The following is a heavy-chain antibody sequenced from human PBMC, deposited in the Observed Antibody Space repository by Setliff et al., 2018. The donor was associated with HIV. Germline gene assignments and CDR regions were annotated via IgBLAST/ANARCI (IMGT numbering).Heavy chain of an antibody. CDR2: IFYSGTT. J-gene: IGHJ4*02. CDR1: EGYITGYC. Sequence: PSETLSLTCTVSEGYITGYCWTWIRQPPGRGLEWIGYIFYSGTTKFNPSLKSRVTMSVDTSKNHFSLKLSSVTAADTAVFYCARGREWTHLDYWGQGTLVTVSS. D-gene: IGHD3-3*01. CDR3: ARGREWTHLDY. V-gene: IGHV4-59*12.